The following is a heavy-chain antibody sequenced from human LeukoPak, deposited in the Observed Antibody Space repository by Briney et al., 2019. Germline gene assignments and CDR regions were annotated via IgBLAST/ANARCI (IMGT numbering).Heavy chain of an antibody. CDR1: GYTFTSYD. CDR2: MNPNSGNT. J-gene: IGHJ3*02. CDR3: ARVAPARVTIFGVVKDVFDI. Sequence: GASVKVSCKASGYTFTSYDINWVRQATGQGLEWMGWMNPNSGNTGYAQKFQGRVTITRNTSISTAYMELSSLRSEDTAVYFCARVAPARVTIFGVVKDVFDIWGLGTLVTVSS. V-gene: IGHV1-8*03. D-gene: IGHD3-3*01.